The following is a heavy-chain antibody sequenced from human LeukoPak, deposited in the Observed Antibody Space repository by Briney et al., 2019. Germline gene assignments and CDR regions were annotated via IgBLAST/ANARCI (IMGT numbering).Heavy chain of an antibody. V-gene: IGHV1-2*02. CDR1: GYTFTGYY. CDR2: INPNSGGT. J-gene: IGHJ5*02. D-gene: IGHD1-1*01. Sequence: ASVKVSCKASGYTFTGYYMHWVRQAPGQGLEWMGWINPNSGGTNYAQKFQGRVTMTRDTSISTAYMELSRLRSDDTAVYYCARGEGKYHDIRGGFDPWGQGTSVTVSS. CDR3: ARGEGKYHDIRGGFDP.